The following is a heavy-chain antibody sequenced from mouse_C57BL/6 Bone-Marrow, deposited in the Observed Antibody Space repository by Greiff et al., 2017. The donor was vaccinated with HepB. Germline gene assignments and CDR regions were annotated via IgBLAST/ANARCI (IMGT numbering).Heavy chain of an antibody. CDR2: INPYNGGT. J-gene: IGHJ2*01. V-gene: IGHV1-19*01. Sequence: EVHLVESGPVLVKPGASVKMSCKASGYTFTDYYMNWVKQSHGKSLEWIGVINPYNGGTSYNQKFKGKATLTVDKSSSTAYMELNSLTSEDSAVYYCAKGYYFDYWGQGTTLTVSS. CDR1: GYTFTDYY. CDR3: AKGYYFDY.